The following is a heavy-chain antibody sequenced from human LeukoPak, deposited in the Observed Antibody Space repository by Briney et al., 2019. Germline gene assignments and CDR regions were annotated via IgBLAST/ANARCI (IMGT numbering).Heavy chain of an antibody. J-gene: IGHJ6*03. CDR3: ARSSGWYGYYYYYMDV. V-gene: IGHV4-34*01. CDR2: INHSGST. Sequence: PSETLSLTCAVYGGSFSGYYWSWIRQPPGKGLEWIGEINHSGSTNYNPSLKSRVTISVDTSKNQFSLKLSSVTAADTAVYYCARSSGWYGYYYYYMDVWGKGTTVTVSS. D-gene: IGHD6-19*01. CDR1: GGSFSGYY.